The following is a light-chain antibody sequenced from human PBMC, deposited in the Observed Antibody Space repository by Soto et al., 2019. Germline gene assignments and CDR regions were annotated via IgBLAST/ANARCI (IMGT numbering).Light chain of an antibody. CDR1: SSDVGAYND. V-gene: IGLV2-11*01. CDR2: DVT. Sequence: QSSLTQPASVSGSPGPSITISCTGTSSDVGAYNDVSWYQQHPGKAPKLIIFDVTERTSGVPDRFSGSKSSNSASLTISGLQAEDEADYYCASYAGSYIVGVFGGGTKLTVL. CDR3: ASYAGSYIVGV. J-gene: IGLJ3*02.